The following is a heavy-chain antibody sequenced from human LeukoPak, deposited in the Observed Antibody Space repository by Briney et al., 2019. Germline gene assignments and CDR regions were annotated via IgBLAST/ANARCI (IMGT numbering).Heavy chain of an antibody. V-gene: IGHV4-4*07. CDR2: IYTSGST. CDR1: GGSISSYY. Sequence: SETLSLTCTVSGGSISSYYWSWIRQPPGKGLEWIGRIYTSGSTNYNPSPKSRVTMSVDTSKNPFSLKLSSVTAADTAVYYCARDPGDSSGYYPQYSGMDVWGQGTTVTVSS. CDR3: ARDPGDSSGYYPQYSGMDV. D-gene: IGHD3-22*01. J-gene: IGHJ6*02.